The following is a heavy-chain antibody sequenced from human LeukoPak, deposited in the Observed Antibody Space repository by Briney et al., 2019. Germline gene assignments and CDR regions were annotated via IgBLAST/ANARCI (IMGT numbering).Heavy chain of an antibody. CDR3: AREGCSSTSCSLHYYYYYMDV. V-gene: IGHV3-30*01. Sequence: PGGSLRLSCAASGFTFSSYAMHWVRQAPGKGLEWVAVISYDGSNKYYADSVKGRFTISRDNSKNTLYLQMNSLRAEDTAVYYCAREGCSSTSCSLHYYYYYMDVWGKGTTVTVSS. CDR1: GFTFSSYA. J-gene: IGHJ6*03. CDR2: ISYDGSNK. D-gene: IGHD2-2*01.